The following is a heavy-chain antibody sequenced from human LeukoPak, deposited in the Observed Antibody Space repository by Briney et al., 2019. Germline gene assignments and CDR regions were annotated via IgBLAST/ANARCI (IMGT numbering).Heavy chain of an antibody. Sequence: PGGSLRLSCAASGFTFSGYSMNWVRQAPGKGLEWVSYITSSSSAIYYADSVKSRFTISRDNAKNSLYLQMNSLRAEDTAVYYWARARGSYHFDYWGQGTLVTVSS. CDR2: ITSSSSAI. CDR1: GFTFSGYS. V-gene: IGHV3-48*01. D-gene: IGHD1-26*01. J-gene: IGHJ4*02. CDR3: ARARGSYHFDY.